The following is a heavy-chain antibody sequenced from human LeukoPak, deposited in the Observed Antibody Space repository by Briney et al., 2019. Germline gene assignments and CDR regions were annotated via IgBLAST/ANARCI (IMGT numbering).Heavy chain of an antibody. D-gene: IGHD4-17*01. V-gene: IGHV1-18*01. CDR1: GYTFTNYA. J-gene: IGHJ4*02. CDR2: ISAYNGNT. Sequence: ASLKVSCKASGYTFTNYAISWVRQAPGQGLEWMGWISAYNGNTNYAQKLQGRVTMTTDTSTNTAYMELRSLRSDDTAVYYCARDYGDYEKKDYWGQGTLVTVSS. CDR3: ARDYGDYEKKDY.